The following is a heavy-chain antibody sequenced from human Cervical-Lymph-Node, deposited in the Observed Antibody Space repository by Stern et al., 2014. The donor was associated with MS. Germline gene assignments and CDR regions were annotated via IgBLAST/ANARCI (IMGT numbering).Heavy chain of an antibody. CDR2: IWDDGSNI. V-gene: IGHV3-33*01. J-gene: IGHJ2*01. Sequence: VHLVESGGGVVQPGRSLRLSCAASGFTFSNYGMHWVRQAPGQGLAWVSVIWDDGSNIHYVDFLEGRFTISRDKSKNTLYLQVNNLRVEDTATYYCARDNPVTSMEPHWYFDLWGRGTLVTVSS. CDR3: ARDNPVTSMEPHWYFDL. CDR1: GFTFSNYG. D-gene: IGHD5-18*01.